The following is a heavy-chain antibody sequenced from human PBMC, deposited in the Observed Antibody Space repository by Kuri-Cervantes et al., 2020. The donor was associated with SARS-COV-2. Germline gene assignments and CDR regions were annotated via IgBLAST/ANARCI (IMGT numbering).Heavy chain of an antibody. CDR3: ARGVVWFDP. V-gene: IGHV1-69*05. CDR1: GGTFSSYA. CDR2: IIPIFGTA. J-gene: IGHJ5*02. Sequence: SVKVSCKASGGTFSSYAISWVRQAPGQGLEWMGGIIPIFGTANYAQKLQGRVTMTTDTSTSTAHMELRSLRSDDTAVYYCARGVVWFDPWGQGTLVTVSS. D-gene: IGHD3-3*01.